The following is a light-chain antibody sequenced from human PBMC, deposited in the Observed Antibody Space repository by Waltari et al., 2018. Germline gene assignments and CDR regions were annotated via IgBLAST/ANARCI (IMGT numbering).Light chain of an antibody. CDR2: GVS. V-gene: IGLV2-23*02. CDR1: SSDVGSYNL. J-gene: IGLJ1*01. CDR3: CSYAGGSAFV. Sequence: QSALTQPASVSGSPGQSITIPCTGTSSDVGSYNLFPWYQHRPGKAPKLIIYGVSKRPSGVSNRFSGSKSGNTASLTISGLRTEDEADYYCCSYAGGSAFVFGTGTKITVL.